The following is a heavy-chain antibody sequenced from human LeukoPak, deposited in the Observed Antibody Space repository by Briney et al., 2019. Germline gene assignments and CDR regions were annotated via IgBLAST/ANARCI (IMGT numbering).Heavy chain of an antibody. Sequence: GSLRLSCAGSGFIFSGYWMHWVRQAPGKGLVWVSRIKTDGSTTYYADSVKGRFTISRDNSKNTLYLQMNSLRAEDTAVYYCARQLLVAHYNYYMDVWGKGTTLTVSS. J-gene: IGHJ6*03. D-gene: IGHD2-8*02. CDR3: ARQLLVAHYNYYMDV. CDR2: IKTDGSTT. V-gene: IGHV3-74*01. CDR1: GFIFSGYW.